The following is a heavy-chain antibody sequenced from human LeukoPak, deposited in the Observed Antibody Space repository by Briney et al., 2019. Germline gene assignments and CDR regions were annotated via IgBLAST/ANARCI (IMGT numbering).Heavy chain of an antibody. D-gene: IGHD6-13*01. CDR3: ARHFGYSSPEGWFDP. J-gene: IGHJ5*02. CDR1: GHSFTSYW. Sequence: GESLKISCEGSGHSFTSYWIGWVRQMPGKGLEWMGTIYPGDSETRYSPSFQGQVTISVDKFISTAYLQWSSLKASDTAMYYCARHFGYSSPEGWFDPWGQGTLVTVSS. CDR2: IYPGDSET. V-gene: IGHV5-51*01.